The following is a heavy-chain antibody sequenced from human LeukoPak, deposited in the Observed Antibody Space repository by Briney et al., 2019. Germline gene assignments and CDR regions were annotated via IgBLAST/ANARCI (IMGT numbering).Heavy chain of an antibody. V-gene: IGHV4-34*01. CDR3: ARGIRYCSSTSCYGRRYFDY. Sequence: SETLSLTCTVYGGSFSGYYWSWIRQPPGKGLEWIGEINHSGSTNYNPSLKSRVTISVDTSKNQFSLKLSSVTAADTAVYYCARGIRYCSSTSCYGRRYFDYWGQGTLVTVSS. CDR2: INHSGST. CDR1: GGSFSGYY. D-gene: IGHD2-2*01. J-gene: IGHJ4*02.